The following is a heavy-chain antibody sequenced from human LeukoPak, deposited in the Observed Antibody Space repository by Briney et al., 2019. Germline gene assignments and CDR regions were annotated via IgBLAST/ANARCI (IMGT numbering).Heavy chain of an antibody. CDR1: GFTFTSSA. J-gene: IGHJ4*02. CDR2: IVVGSGNT. Sequence: ASVKVSCKASGFTFTSSAVQWVRQARGQRLEWIGWIVVGSGNTNYAQKFQERVTITRDMSTSTVYMELSSLRSEDTAVYHCAARPRFGVVIIRPFDCWGQGTLVTVSS. V-gene: IGHV1-58*01. CDR3: AARPRFGVVIIRPFDC. D-gene: IGHD3-3*01.